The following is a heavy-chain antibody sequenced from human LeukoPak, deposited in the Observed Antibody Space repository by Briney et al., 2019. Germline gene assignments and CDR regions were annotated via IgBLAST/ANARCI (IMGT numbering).Heavy chain of an antibody. CDR2: IYYSGST. J-gene: IGHJ4*02. Sequence: SETLSLTCTVSGGSISIYYWSWIRQPPGKGLEWIGYIYYSGSTNYNPSLKSRVTISVDTSKNQFSLKLSSVTAADTAVYYCARDNEWVTSPGGIDYWGQGTLVTVSS. CDR3: ARDNEWVTSPGGIDY. V-gene: IGHV4-59*12. CDR1: GGSISIYY. D-gene: IGHD1-26*01.